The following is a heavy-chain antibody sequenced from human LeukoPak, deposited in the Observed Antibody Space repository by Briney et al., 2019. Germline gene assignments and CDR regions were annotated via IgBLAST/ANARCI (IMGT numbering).Heavy chain of an antibody. CDR3: ARDLGSGWTRFDY. J-gene: IGHJ4*02. CDR1: GFTFDDHG. Sequence: PGGSLRLSCAASGFTFDDHGMSWVRQAPGKGLEWVSGINWNGGSTGYADSEKGRFTISRDNARNSLYLQMNSVRAEDTALYYCARDLGSGWTRFDYWGQGTLVTVSS. V-gene: IGHV3-20*04. D-gene: IGHD6-19*01. CDR2: INWNGGST.